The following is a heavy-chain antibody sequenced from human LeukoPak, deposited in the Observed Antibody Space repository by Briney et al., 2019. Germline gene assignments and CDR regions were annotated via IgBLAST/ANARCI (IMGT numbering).Heavy chain of an antibody. CDR3: ARGVYIAAAQYGY. CDR1: GGSFSGYY. V-gene: IGHV4-59*10. CDR2: IYTSGST. J-gene: IGHJ4*02. D-gene: IGHD6-13*01. Sequence: SETLSFTCAVYGGSFSGYYWSWIRQPAGKGLEWIGRIYTSGSTNYNPSLKSRVTMSVDTSKNQFSLKLSSVTAADTAVYYCARGVYIAAAQYGYWGQGTLVTVSS.